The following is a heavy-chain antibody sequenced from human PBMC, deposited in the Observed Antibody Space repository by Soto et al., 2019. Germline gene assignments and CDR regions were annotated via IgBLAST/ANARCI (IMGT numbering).Heavy chain of an antibody. CDR2: IIPIFGTA. V-gene: IGHV1-69*13. J-gene: IGHJ6*02. Sequence: GASVKVSCKASGYTFTSYAMHWVRQAPGQRLEWMEGIIPIFGTANYAQKFQGRVTITADESTSTAYMELSSLRSEDTAVYYCARDLRLYYDILTGYPRYYYYGMDVWGQGTTVTVSS. CDR3: ARDLRLYYDILTGYPRYYYYGMDV. CDR1: GYTFTSYA. D-gene: IGHD3-9*01.